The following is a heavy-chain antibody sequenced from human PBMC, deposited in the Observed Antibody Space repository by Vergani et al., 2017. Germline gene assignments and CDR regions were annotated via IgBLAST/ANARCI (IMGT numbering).Heavy chain of an antibody. CDR1: GYTFTGYY. CDR3: ASISDIVVVPAANYYYYYGMDV. V-gene: IGHV1-69*01. D-gene: IGHD2-2*01. Sequence: QVQLVQSGAEVKRPGASVKVSCKASGYTFTGYYLHWVRLAPGQGLEWMGWIIPIFGTANYAQKFHGRVTITADESTSTAYMELSSLRSEDTAVYYCASISDIVVVPAANYYYYYGMDVWGQGTTVTVSS. J-gene: IGHJ6*02. CDR2: IIPIFGTA.